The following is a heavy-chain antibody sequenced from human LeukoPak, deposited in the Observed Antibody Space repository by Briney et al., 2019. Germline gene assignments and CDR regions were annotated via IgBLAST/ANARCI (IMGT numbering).Heavy chain of an antibody. D-gene: IGHD3-9*01. CDR2: ISYDGSNK. V-gene: IGHV3-30-3*01. CDR3: ASYFD. Sequence: PGGSLRLSCAASGFTFSSYAVHWVRQAPGKGPEWVAVISYDGSNKYYADSVKGRFTISRDNSKNTLYLQMNSLRAEDTAVYYCASYFDWGQGTLVTVSS. J-gene: IGHJ4*02. CDR1: GFTFSSYA.